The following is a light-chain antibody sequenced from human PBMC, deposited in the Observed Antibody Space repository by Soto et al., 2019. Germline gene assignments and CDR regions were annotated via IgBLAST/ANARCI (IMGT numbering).Light chain of an antibody. Sequence: QAVVTQPASVSGSPGQSITISCTGTSSDVGSYNLVSWYQQHPGKAPKLMIYEGSKRPSGVSNRFSGSKSGNTASLTISGLQAEDEADYYCCSYAGSYVFGTGTKVTVL. J-gene: IGLJ1*01. CDR2: EGS. V-gene: IGLV2-23*01. CDR1: SSDVGSYNL. CDR3: CSYAGSYV.